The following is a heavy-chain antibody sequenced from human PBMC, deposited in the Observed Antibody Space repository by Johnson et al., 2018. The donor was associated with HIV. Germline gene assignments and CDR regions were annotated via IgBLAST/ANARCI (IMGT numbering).Heavy chain of an antibody. CDR1: GFTFDDYA. D-gene: IGHD6-13*01. V-gene: IGHV3-9*01. CDR3: ARGLGAAAGAFDI. J-gene: IGHJ3*02. Sequence: VQLVESGGGLVQPGRSLRLSCAASGFTFDDYAMHWVRQAPGKGLEWVSGISWNSGSIGYADLVKGRFTISSDNAKNALYPQMNSLRAEETAVSYCARGLGAAAGAFDIWGQGTMVTVSS. CDR2: ISWNSGSI.